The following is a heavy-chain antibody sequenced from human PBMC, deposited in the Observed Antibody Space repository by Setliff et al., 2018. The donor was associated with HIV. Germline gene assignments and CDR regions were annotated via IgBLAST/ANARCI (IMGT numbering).Heavy chain of an antibody. Sequence: SEALSLTCTVSGDSISSGGYYWSWIRQPAGQGLEWIGRIYTSGNTNYNPSTNYNPSLKSRITISLETSRNQFSLRVTSVTATDTAVYYCTRQSPVAGSGAFDIWGQGTMVTVSS. CDR2: IYTSGNTNYNPST. CDR3: TRQSPVAGSGAFDI. J-gene: IGHJ3*02. V-gene: IGHV4-61*02. D-gene: IGHD6-19*01. CDR1: GDSISSGGYY.